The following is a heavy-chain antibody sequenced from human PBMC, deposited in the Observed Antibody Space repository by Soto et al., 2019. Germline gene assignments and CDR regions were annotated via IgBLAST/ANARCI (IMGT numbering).Heavy chain of an antibody. V-gene: IGHV3-33*01. D-gene: IGHD3-10*01. CDR2: IWYDGSNK. CDR1: GFTFSSYG. Sequence: QVQLVESGGGVVQPGRSLRLSCAASGFTFSSYGMHWVRQAPGKGLEWVAVIWYDGSNKYYADSVKGRFTISRDNSKNTLYLRMNSLRAEDTAVYYCARDTYGSGYFDYWGQGTLVTVSS. CDR3: ARDTYGSGYFDY. J-gene: IGHJ4*02.